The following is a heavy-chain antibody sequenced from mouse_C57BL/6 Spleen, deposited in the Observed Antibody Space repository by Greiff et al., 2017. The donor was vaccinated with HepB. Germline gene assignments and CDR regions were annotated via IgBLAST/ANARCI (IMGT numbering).Heavy chain of an antibody. Sequence: VQLQQSGPELVKPGASVKISCKASGYAFSSSWMNWVKQRPGKGLEWIGRIYPGDGDTNYNGKFKGKATLTADKSSSTAYMQLSSLTSEDAAVDFCARDYCSYFFDYWGQGTTLTVSS. CDR2: IYPGDGDT. J-gene: IGHJ2*01. D-gene: IGHD1-1*01. CDR3: ARDYCSYFFDY. CDR1: GYAFSSSW. V-gene: IGHV1-82*01.